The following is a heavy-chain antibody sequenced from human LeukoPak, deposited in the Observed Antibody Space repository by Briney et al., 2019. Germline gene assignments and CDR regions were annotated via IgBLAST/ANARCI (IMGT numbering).Heavy chain of an antibody. D-gene: IGHD3-16*02. Sequence: GGSLRLSCAASGFTFSSYGMHWVRQAPGKGLEWVSYISSSSSYTNYADSVKGRFTISRDNAKNSLYLQMNSLRAEDTAVYYCARVIVGFDPWGQGTLVTVSS. CDR2: ISSSSSYT. CDR1: GFTFSSYG. V-gene: IGHV3-21*05. CDR3: ARVIVGFDP. J-gene: IGHJ5*02.